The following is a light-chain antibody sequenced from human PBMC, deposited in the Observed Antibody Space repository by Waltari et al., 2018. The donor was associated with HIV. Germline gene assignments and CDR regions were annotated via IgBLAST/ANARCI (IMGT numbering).Light chain of an antibody. V-gene: IGKV1-39*01. CDR1: QTVSNK. Sequence: DLQMTQSPSSLSASVGDSVTITCRASQTVSNKVNWFQQKPGKAPKVLIYDASSLQSGAPPRFSGSGSGTDFSLTINSLQPDDFASYFCQQSYSYPLTFGPGTKVDIK. CDR3: QQSYSYPLT. J-gene: IGKJ3*01. CDR2: DAS.